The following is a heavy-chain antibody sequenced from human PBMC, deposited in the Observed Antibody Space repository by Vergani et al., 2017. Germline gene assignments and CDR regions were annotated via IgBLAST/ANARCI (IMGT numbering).Heavy chain of an antibody. J-gene: IGHJ4*02. Sequence: EVQLVESGGGLVQPGRSLRLSCAASGFTFDDYAMHWVRQAPGKGLEWVSGISWNSGSIGYADSVKGRFTISRDNAKNSLYLQMNSLRAEDTALYYCAKDEDLGYLGQGTLVTVSS. V-gene: IGHV3-9*01. CDR3: AKDEDLGY. CDR2: ISWNSGSI. CDR1: GFTFDDYA. D-gene: IGHD2-15*01.